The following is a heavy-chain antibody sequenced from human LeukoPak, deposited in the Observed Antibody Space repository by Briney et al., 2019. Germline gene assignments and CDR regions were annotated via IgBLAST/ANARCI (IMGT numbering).Heavy chain of an antibody. CDR1: GGSISSYY. CDR2: IYHSGST. CDR3: ARDGSSSRSFDY. D-gene: IGHD6-6*01. V-gene: IGHV4-59*12. Sequence: SETLSLTCTVSGGSISSYYWSWIRQPPGKGLEWIGYIYHSGSTYYNPSLKSRVTISVDRSKNQFSLKLSSVTAADTAVYYCARDGSSSRSFDYWGQGTLVTVSS. J-gene: IGHJ4*02.